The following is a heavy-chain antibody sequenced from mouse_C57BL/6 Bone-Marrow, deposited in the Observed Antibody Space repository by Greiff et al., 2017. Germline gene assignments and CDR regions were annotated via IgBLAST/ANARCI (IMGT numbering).Heavy chain of an antibody. D-gene: IGHD1-1*01. V-gene: IGHV5-17*01. CDR3: ARPEITTVVGRYFDV. J-gene: IGHJ1*03. CDR1: GFTFSDYG. Sequence: EVQGVESGGGLVKPGGSLKLSCAASGFTFSDYGMHWVRQAPEKGLEWVAYISSGSSTIYYADTVKGRFTISRDNAKNTLFLQMTSLRSEDTAMYYCARPEITTVVGRYFDVWGTGTTVTVSS. CDR2: ISSGSSTI.